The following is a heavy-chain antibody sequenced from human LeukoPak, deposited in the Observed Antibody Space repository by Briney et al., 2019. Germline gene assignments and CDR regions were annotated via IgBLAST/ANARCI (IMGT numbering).Heavy chain of an antibody. J-gene: IGHJ4*02. D-gene: IGHD6-19*01. CDR3: VRYRSGWYRYDY. Sequence: SETLSLTCTVSGDSISGSTYSWGWVRQPPGKGLEWIGYMYYSENTYYNPSLKSRVTISVDTSNIQFSLKLSSVTAADTAVYYCVRYRSGWYRYDYWGQGTLVIVSS. CDR1: GDSISGSTYS. CDR2: MYYSENT. V-gene: IGHV4-39*01.